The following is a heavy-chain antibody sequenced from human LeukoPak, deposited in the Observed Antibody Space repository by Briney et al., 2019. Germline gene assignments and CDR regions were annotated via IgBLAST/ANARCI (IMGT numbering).Heavy chain of an antibody. CDR2: IYYSGST. CDR3: ARGNYYSDAFDI. V-gene: IGHV4-39*07. CDR1: GGSISSSSYY. J-gene: IGHJ3*02. Sequence: SSETLSLTCTVSGGSISSSSYYWGWIRQPPGKGLEWIGSIYYSGSTYYNPFLKSRVTISVDTSKNQFSLKLSSVTAADTAVYYCARGNYYSDAFDIWGQGTMVTVSS. D-gene: IGHD3-10*01.